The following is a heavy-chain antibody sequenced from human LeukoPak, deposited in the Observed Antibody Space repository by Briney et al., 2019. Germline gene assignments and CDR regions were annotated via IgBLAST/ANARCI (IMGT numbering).Heavy chain of an antibody. CDR3: ARRNIAAAALDY. D-gene: IGHD6-13*01. V-gene: IGHV3-23*01. J-gene: IGHJ4*02. CDR1: GFNVETNY. Sequence: GGSLRLSCVVFGFNVETNYRSWARQAPGKGLEWVSAISGSGGSTYYADSVKGRFTISRDNSKNTLYLQMNSLRAEDTAVYYCARRNIAAAALDYWGQGTLVTVSS. CDR2: ISGSGGST.